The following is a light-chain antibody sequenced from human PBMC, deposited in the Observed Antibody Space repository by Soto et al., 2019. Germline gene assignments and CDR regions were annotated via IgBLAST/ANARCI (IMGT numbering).Light chain of an antibody. V-gene: IGLV7-46*01. CDR1: TGGVTSDHW. Sequence: QAVVTQEPSLTVSPGETVTLTCGSSTGGVTSDHWPYWFQQKPGQGPRTLIYDTNNRHSWTPARFSGSLLGGKAALTLSDAQPEDEAAYYCLLYYTGGRPVFGGGTQLTVL. CDR2: DTN. J-gene: IGLJ7*01. CDR3: LLYYTGGRPV.